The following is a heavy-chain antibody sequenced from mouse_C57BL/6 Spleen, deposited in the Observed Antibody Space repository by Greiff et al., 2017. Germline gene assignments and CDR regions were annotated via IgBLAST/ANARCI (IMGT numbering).Heavy chain of an antibody. CDR1: GYTFTSYW. Sequence: QVQLQQPGAELVKPGASVKLSCKASGYTFTSYWMQWVKQRPGQGLEWIGEIDPSDSYTNYNQKFKGKATLTVDTFSRTAYMQLSSLTSEDSAVYYCAIGVGHYYGSSYDYAMDYWGQGTSVTVSS. CDR2: IDPSDSYT. J-gene: IGHJ4*01. V-gene: IGHV1-50*01. CDR3: AIGVGHYYGSSYDYAMDY. D-gene: IGHD1-1*01.